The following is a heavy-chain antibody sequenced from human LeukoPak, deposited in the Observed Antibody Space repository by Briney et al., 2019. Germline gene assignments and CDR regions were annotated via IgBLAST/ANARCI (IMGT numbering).Heavy chain of an antibody. CDR2: IKQDGSEK. Sequence: GGSLRLSCAASGFMFNSYWMSWVRQAPGKGLEWVANIKQDGSEKYYVDSVKGRFTISRDNAKNSLYLQMNSLRAEDTAVYYCARDGCSSTSCYLPYQYYYMNVWGQGTTVTVSS. CDR3: ARDGCSSTSCYLPYQYYYMNV. CDR1: GFMFNSYW. D-gene: IGHD2-2*01. V-gene: IGHV3-7*01. J-gene: IGHJ6*03.